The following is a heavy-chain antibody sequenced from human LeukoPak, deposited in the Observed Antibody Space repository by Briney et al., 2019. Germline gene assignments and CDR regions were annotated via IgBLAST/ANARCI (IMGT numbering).Heavy chain of an antibody. J-gene: IGHJ4*02. CDR1: GFTFSSYA. CDR3: VKDSRVRGSGLYGDY. CDR2: ITITSST. Sequence: PGGSLRLSCAASGFTFSSYAMAWVRQAHGKGLEWVSSITITSSTYYSDSAKGRFTVSRDNSKTALSLLMQSTQMEDKAALHRVKDSRVRGSGLYGDYWGQGTLVTVSS. D-gene: IGHD6-19*01. V-gene: IGHV3-23*05.